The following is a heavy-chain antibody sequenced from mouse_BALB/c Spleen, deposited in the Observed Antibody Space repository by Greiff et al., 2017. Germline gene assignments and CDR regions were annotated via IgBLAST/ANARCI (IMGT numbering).Heavy chain of an antibody. V-gene: IGHV1-80*01. CDR1: GYAFSSYW. CDR3: ARGDLRAWFAY. D-gene: IGHD2-12*01. CDR2: IYPGDGDT. Sequence: QVQLQQSGTELVRPGSSVKISCKASGYAFSSYWMNWVKQRPGQGLEWIGQIYPGDGDTNYNGKFKGKATLTADKSSSTAYMQLSSLTSEDSAVYFCARGDLRAWFAYWGQGTLVTVSA. J-gene: IGHJ3*01.